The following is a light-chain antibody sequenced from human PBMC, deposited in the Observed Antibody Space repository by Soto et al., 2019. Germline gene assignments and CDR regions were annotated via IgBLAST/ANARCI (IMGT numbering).Light chain of an antibody. CDR3: QQYGSSPWT. CDR1: QSVSSSY. J-gene: IGKJ1*01. CDR2: GAS. Sequence: XXXTXXPXTLSLSPGERATLSCRASQSVSSSYLAWYQQKPGQAPRLLIYGASSRATGIPDRFSGSGSGTDFTLTISRLEPEDFAVYYCQQYGSSPWTFGQGTKVEIK. V-gene: IGKV3-20*01.